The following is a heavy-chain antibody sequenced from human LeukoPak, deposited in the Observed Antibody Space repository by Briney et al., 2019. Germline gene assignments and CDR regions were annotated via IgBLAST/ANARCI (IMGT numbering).Heavy chain of an antibody. CDR1: GYTFTGYY. V-gene: IGHV1-2*02. CDR3: ARAYSSSWYYYYYYYMDV. J-gene: IGHJ6*03. Sequence: ASVKVSCKASGYTFTGYYMHWVRQAPGQGLERMGWINPNSGGTNYAQKFQGRVTMTRDTSISTAYMELSRLRSDDTAVYYCARAYSSSWYYYYYYYMDVWGKGTTVTVSS. D-gene: IGHD6-13*01. CDR2: INPNSGGT.